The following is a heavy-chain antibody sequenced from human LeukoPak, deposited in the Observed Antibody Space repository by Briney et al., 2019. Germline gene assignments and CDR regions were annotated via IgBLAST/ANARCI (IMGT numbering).Heavy chain of an antibody. V-gene: IGHV4-4*08. CDR1: RGSTSSYY. Sequence: ETLSLTCSVSRGSTSSYYWSWIRQPPRKGDEFIGYIAASGTTKHNPSLKSRVTLSMDTSKNQFSLKLRSVTAADTAVYFCARFPYFEGFDYWGQGTQVIVSS. D-gene: IGHD3-9*01. J-gene: IGHJ4*02. CDR2: IAASGTT. CDR3: ARFPYFEGFDY.